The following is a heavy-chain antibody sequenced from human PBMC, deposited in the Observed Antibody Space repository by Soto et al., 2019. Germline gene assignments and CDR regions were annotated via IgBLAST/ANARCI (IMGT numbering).Heavy chain of an antibody. J-gene: IGHJ5*02. CDR1: GGSISSSRSY. CDR3: ARQAAAPGIDLWFDP. V-gene: IGHV4-39*01. D-gene: IGHD6-13*01. Sequence: QLPLQESGPGLVKPSETLSLTCNVSGGSISSSRSYWAWFRQPPGKELEWIANIFYAGNTYYNPSLKSRVTVSVDTSKNQFSLKLDSVTAADTAVYYCARQAAAPGIDLWFDPWGQGTLVTVSS. CDR2: IFYAGNT.